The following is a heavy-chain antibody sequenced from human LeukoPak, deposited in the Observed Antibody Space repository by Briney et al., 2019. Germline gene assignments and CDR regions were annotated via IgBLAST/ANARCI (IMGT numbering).Heavy chain of an antibody. D-gene: IGHD3-9*01. CDR2: IKQDGSEK. CDR1: GFTFSSYW. Sequence: GGSLRLSCAASGFTFSSYWMSWVRQAPGKGLEWVANIKQDGSEKYYVDSVKGRFTISRDNAKNSLYLQMNSLRAEDTAVYYCARERYFDWLLSSCAFDIWGHGTMVTVSS. V-gene: IGHV3-7*03. CDR3: ARERYFDWLLSSCAFDI. J-gene: IGHJ3*02.